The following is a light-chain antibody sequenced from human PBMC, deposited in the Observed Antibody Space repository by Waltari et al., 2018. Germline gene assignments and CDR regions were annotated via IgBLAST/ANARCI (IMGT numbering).Light chain of an antibody. CDR1: QGISSY. CDR3: QQGNSYPLT. Sequence: IQMSQSPSSLSASVGDRVTITCRASQGISSYLNWYQQKPGKAPKLLIYYANSLASGVPSRFSGSGSGTECTLTISSLQPEDFATYYCQQGNSYPLTFGGGTKVEIK. V-gene: IGKV1-13*02. J-gene: IGKJ4*01. CDR2: YAN.